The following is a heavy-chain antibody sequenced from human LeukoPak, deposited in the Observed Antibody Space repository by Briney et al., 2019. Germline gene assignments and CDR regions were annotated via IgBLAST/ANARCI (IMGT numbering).Heavy chain of an antibody. Sequence: PSETLSLTCTVSGGSISSYYWSWIRQPPGKGLEWIGYIYYSGSTNYNPSLKSRVTISVDTSKNQFSLKLSSVTAADTAVYYCARHQGLDTAQSGAFDIWGQGTMVTVSS. CDR2: IYYSGST. J-gene: IGHJ3*02. V-gene: IGHV4-59*08. CDR1: GGSISSYY. CDR3: ARHQGLDTAQSGAFDI. D-gene: IGHD5-18*01.